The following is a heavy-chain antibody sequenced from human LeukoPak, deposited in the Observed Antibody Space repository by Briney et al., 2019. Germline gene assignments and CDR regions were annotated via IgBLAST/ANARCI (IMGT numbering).Heavy chain of an antibody. Sequence: GGSLRLSCAASGFTFSSYSMNWVRQAPGKGLEWVSSISSSSSYIYYADSVKGRFTISRDNSKNTLYLQMNSLRAEDTAVYYCARLAYYDSSGYSGSYFDYWGQGTLVTVSS. CDR3: ARLAYYDSSGYSGSYFDY. CDR2: ISSSSSYI. V-gene: IGHV3-21*01. J-gene: IGHJ4*02. D-gene: IGHD3-22*01. CDR1: GFTFSSYS.